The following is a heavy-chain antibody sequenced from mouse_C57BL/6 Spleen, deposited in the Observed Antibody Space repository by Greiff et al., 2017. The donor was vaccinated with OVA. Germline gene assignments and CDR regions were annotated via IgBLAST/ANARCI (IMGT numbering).Heavy chain of an antibody. CDR2: IYPGNSDT. J-gene: IGHJ4*01. CDR1: GYTFTSYW. Sequence: EVQLQQSGTVLARPGASVKMSCKTSGYTFTSYWMHWVKQRPGQGLEWIGAIYPGNSDTSYNQKFKGKAKLTAVTSASTAYMELSSLTNEDSAVYYCTKEWYGYDYDDYAMDYWGQGTSVTVSS. D-gene: IGHD2-4*01. CDR3: TKEWYGYDYDDYAMDY. V-gene: IGHV1-5*01.